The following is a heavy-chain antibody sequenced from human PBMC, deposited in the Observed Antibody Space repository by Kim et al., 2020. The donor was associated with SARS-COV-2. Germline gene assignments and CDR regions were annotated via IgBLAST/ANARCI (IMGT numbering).Heavy chain of an antibody. D-gene: IGHD2-15*01. Sequence: DSVKGRCTISRDNSKNTLYLQMNSLRAEDTAVYYCARDGAVVVVAATLDYWGQGTLVTVSS. J-gene: IGHJ4*02. CDR3: ARDGAVVVVAATLDY. V-gene: IGHV3-30*07.